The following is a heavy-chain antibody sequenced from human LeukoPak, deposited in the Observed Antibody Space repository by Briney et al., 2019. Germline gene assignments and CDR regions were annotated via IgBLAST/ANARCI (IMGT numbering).Heavy chain of an antibody. CDR1: GFTVSSNY. Sequence: PGGSLRLSCAASGFTVSSNYMSWVRQAPGKGLEWVSVIYSGGSTYYADSAKGRFTISRDNSKNTLYLQMNSLRAEDTAVYYCARHRGYCSSTSCYPYYFDYWCQGTLVTVSS. V-gene: IGHV3-66*04. CDR2: IYSGGST. J-gene: IGHJ4*02. CDR3: ARHRGYCSSTSCYPYYFDY. D-gene: IGHD2-2*01.